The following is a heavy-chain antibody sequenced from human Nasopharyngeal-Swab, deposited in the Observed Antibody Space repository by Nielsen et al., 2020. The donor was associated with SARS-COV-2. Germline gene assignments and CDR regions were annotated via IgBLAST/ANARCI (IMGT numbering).Heavy chain of an antibody. V-gene: IGHV3-74*01. J-gene: IGHJ6*02. Sequence: VRQMPGKGLVWVSRINSDESSTSCADSVKGRFTISRDNAKNTLYLQMNSLRAEDTAVYYCARGGVGYGDGNVWGQGTTVTVSS. D-gene: IGHD4-17*01. CDR2: INSDESST. CDR3: ARGGVGYGDGNV.